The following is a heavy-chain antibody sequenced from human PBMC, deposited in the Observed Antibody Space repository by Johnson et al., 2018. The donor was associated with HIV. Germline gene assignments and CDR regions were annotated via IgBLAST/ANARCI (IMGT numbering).Heavy chain of an antibody. CDR1: GFTFSSYS. V-gene: IGHV3-30-3*01. J-gene: IGHJ3*02. CDR3: ARVRIIYSSSSHAFDI. D-gene: IGHD6-6*01. CDR2: ISYDGSNK. Sequence: QVQLVESGGGVVQPGRSLRLSCAASGFTFSSYSMHWARQAPGKGLEWVAVISYDGSNKYYADSVKGRFTISRDNSKNTLYLQMSSLRVEDTAVYCCARVRIIYSSSSHAFDIWGQGTMVTVSS.